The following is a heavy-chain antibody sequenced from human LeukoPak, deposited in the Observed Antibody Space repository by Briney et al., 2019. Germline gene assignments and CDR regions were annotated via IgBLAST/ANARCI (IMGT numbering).Heavy chain of an antibody. CDR3: ARCSRGDSSGYYPRYFDY. Sequence: GGSLRLSCAASGFTVSSNYMSWVRQAPGKGLEWVSVIYSGGSTYYADSVKGRFTISRDNSKNTLYLQMNSLRAEDTAVYYCARCSRGDSSGYYPRYFDYWGQGTLVTVSS. CDR2: IYSGGST. CDR1: GFTVSSNY. J-gene: IGHJ4*02. D-gene: IGHD3-22*01. V-gene: IGHV3-66*02.